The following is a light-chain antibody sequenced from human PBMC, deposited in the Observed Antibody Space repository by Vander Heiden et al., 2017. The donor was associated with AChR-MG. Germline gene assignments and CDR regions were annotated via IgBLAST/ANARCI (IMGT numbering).Light chain of an antibody. CDR3: AAWDDSLNGYV. CDR1: SSNIGRNA. CDR2: RSA. V-gene: IGLV1-44*01. J-gene: IGLJ1*01. Sequence: QSVLTQPPSASGTPGHRVTISCSGGSSNIGRNAVYWYQQRPGTAPKLLIYRSAQRPSGVPDRFSASKSGTSASLAISGLQSEDEADYYCAAWDDSLNGYVFGTATKVTVL.